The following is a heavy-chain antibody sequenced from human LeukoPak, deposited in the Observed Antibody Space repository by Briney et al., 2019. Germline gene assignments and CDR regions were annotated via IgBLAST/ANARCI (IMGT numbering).Heavy chain of an antibody. Sequence: SVKVSCKASGFTFTSSAVQWVRQARGQRLEWTGWIVVGSGNTNYAQKFQERVTITRDMSTSTAYMELSSLRSEDTAVYYCAGGSKLYYYDSSGYPDYYYYGMDVWGQGTTVTVSS. V-gene: IGHV1-58*01. J-gene: IGHJ6*02. CDR1: GFTFTSSA. CDR2: IVVGSGNT. D-gene: IGHD3-22*01. CDR3: AGGSKLYYYDSSGYPDYYYYGMDV.